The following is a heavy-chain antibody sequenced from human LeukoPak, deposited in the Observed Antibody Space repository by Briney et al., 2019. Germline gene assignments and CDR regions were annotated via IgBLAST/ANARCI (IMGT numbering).Heavy chain of an antibody. V-gene: IGHV3-21*01. J-gene: IGHJ4*02. CDR2: ISSSSSYI. Sequence: PGGSLRLSCAASGFTFSSYSMNWVRQAPGKGLEWVSSISSSSSYIYYADSVKGRFTISRDNAKNSLYLQMNSLRAEDTAVYYYASLPPRGSGYDRAISWGQGTLVTVSS. CDR3: ASLPPRGSGYDRAIS. CDR1: GFTFSSYS. D-gene: IGHD5-12*01.